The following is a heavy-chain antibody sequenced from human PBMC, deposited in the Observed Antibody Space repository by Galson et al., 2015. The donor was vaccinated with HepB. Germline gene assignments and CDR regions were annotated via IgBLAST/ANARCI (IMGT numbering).Heavy chain of an antibody. CDR2: INPSGGST. CDR1: GYTFTSYY. D-gene: IGHD2-8*02. CDR3: ARDGTGGSVYPRADDAFDI. V-gene: IGHV1-46*01. Sequence: SVKVSCKASGYTFTSYYMHWVRQAPGQGLEWMGIINPSGGSTSYAQKFQGRVTMTRDTSTSTVYMELSSLRSEDTAVYYCARDGTGGSVYPRADDAFDIWGQGTMVTVSS. J-gene: IGHJ3*02.